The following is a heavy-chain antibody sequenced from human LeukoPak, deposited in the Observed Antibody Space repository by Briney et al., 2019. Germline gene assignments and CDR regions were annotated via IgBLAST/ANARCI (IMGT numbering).Heavy chain of an antibody. J-gene: IGHJ6*02. Sequence: SVKVSCKASGGTFSSYAISWVRQAPGQGLEWMGGIIPIFGTANYAQKFQGRVTITADESTSTAYMELSSPRSEDTAVYYCARGVVPAADYYYYGMDVWGQGTTVTVSS. V-gene: IGHV1-69*13. CDR2: IIPIFGTA. CDR3: ARGVVPAADYYYYGMDV. CDR1: GGTFSSYA. D-gene: IGHD2-2*01.